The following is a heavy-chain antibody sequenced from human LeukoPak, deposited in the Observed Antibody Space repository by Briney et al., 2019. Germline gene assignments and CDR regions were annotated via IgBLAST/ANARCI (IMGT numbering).Heavy chain of an antibody. CDR3: ARLGLGVCQLPWRCFDY. J-gene: IGHJ4*02. CDR2: IFHTGNT. Sequence: SETLSLTCAVSGHSISSSDYYWGWIRQPPGKGLEWIGTIFHTGNTYYKSSLKSRVTISVDTSKNQFSLNLSSATAADTAMYYYARLGLGVCQLPWRCFDYWGQGILVTVSS. D-gene: IGHD1-1*01. CDR1: GHSISSSDYY. V-gene: IGHV4-39*01.